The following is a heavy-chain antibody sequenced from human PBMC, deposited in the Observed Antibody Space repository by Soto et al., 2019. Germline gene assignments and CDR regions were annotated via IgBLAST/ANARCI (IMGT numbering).Heavy chain of an antibody. V-gene: IGHV3-30*03. Sequence: PGGSLRLSCAASGFTFSSYGMHWVRQAPGKGLEWVAVISYDGSNKYYADSVKGRFTISRDNAKNSLYLQMNSLRAEDTAVYYCARARGPTVRVGMDVWGQGTTVTVSS. D-gene: IGHD4-4*01. CDR2: ISYDGSNK. CDR3: ARARGPTVRVGMDV. J-gene: IGHJ6*02. CDR1: GFTFSSYG.